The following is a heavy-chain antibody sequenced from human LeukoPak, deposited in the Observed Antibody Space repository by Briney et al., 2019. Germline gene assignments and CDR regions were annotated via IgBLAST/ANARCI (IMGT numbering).Heavy chain of an antibody. CDR1: GFTFSSYG. J-gene: IGHJ4*02. Sequence: GRSLRLSCAASGFTFSSYGMHWVRHAPGKGLEWVAVIWYDGSNKYYADSVKGRFTISRDNSKNTLYLQMNSLRAEDTAVYYCARARGDYGDYAYYFDYWGQGTLVTVSS. V-gene: IGHV3-33*01. CDR3: ARARGDYGDYAYYFDY. D-gene: IGHD4-17*01. CDR2: IWYDGSNK.